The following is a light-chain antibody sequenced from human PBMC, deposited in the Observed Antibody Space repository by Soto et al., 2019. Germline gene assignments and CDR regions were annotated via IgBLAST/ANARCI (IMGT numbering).Light chain of an antibody. CDR3: AAWDDSLSGSYVV. CDR2: RNN. Sequence: QSVLTQPPSASGTPGQRVTISCSGSSSNIGSNYVYWYQQLPGTAPKLLIYRNNQRPSRVPDRFSGSKSGTSASLAISGLRSEDEADYYCAAWDDSLSGSYVVFGGGTKLTVL. V-gene: IGLV1-47*01. CDR1: SSNIGSNY. J-gene: IGLJ2*01.